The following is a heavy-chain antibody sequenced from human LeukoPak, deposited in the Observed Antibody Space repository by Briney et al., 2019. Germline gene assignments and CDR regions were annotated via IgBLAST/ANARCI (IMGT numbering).Heavy chain of an antibody. CDR3: AGPPSRGYSSSFEY. CDR1: GYSFPTYW. Sequence: GESLKISCKGSGYSFPTYWIAWVRQMPGKGLEWMGIIYPDESNIRYSPSFQGQVTISADKSISTAYLQWSSLKASDAAMYYCAGPPSRGYSSSFEYWGQGTLVTVSS. J-gene: IGHJ4*02. CDR2: IYPDESNI. V-gene: IGHV5-51*01. D-gene: IGHD2-2*03.